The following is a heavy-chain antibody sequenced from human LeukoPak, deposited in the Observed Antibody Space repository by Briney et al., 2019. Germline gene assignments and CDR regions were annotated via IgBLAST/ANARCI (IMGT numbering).Heavy chain of an antibody. V-gene: IGHV4-59*01. CDR3: ARTTFTIFGVVHHPYYMDV. CDR2: IYYSGST. Sequence: SETLSLTCTVSGGSISSYYWSWIRQPPGKGLEWIGYIYYSGSTNYNPSLKSRVTISVDTSKNQFSLKLSSVTAADTAVYYCARTTFTIFGVVHHPYYMDVWGKGTTVTASS. J-gene: IGHJ6*03. CDR1: GGSISSYY. D-gene: IGHD3-3*01.